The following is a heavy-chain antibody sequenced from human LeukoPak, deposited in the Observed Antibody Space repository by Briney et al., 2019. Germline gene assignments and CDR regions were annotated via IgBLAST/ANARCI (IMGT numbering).Heavy chain of an antibody. V-gene: IGHV4-34*01. CDR1: GGSSSGYY. CDR3: ARQTGSGLFILP. Sequence: SETLSLTCAVYGGSSSGYYWSWIRQPPGKGLEWIWEINHSGSTNYNPSLKSRVTISVDTSKNQFSLRLTSVTAADTAAYYCARQTGSGLFILPGGQGTLVTVSS. CDR2: INHSGST. D-gene: IGHD3/OR15-3a*01. J-gene: IGHJ4*02.